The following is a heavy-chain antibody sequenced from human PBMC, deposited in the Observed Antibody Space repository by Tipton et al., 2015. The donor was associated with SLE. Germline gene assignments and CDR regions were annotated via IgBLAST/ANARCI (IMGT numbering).Heavy chain of an antibody. Sequence: SLRLSFAASGFTFSSYAMSWVRQAPGKGLEWVSVIYSGGSTYYADSVKGRFTISRDNSKNTLYLQMNSLRAEDTAVYYCAKVILGAGTIDYWGQGTLVTVSS. CDR3: AKVILGAGTIDY. J-gene: IGHJ4*02. V-gene: IGHV3-23*03. D-gene: IGHD6-19*01. CDR1: GFTFSSYA. CDR2: IYSGGST.